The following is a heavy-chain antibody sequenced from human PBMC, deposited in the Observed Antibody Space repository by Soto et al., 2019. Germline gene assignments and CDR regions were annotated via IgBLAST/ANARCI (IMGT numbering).Heavy chain of an antibody. Sequence: EVQLVESGGGLVQPGGSLRLSCAASGFTFSSYSMNWVRQAPGKGLEWVSYISGSSSTIYYADSVKGRFTISRDNAKNSLYLQMNSLRAEDTAVYYCAKMAGSGSMDVWGQGTTVTVSS. D-gene: IGHD3-10*01. J-gene: IGHJ6*02. V-gene: IGHV3-48*01. CDR1: GFTFSSYS. CDR2: ISGSSSTI. CDR3: AKMAGSGSMDV.